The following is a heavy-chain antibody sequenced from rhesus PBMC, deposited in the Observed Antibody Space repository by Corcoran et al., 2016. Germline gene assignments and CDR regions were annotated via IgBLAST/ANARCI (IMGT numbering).Heavy chain of an antibody. CDR3: ARLRGSGSWNWNYFDY. V-gene: IGHV2S1*01. D-gene: IGHD6-25*01. J-gene: IGHJ4*01. CDR2: IYWDDDK. CDR1: GFSLSISGMG. Sequence: QVTLKESGPALVKPTQTLTLTCTFSGFSLSISGMGVGWIRQPPGKALEWLASIYWDDDKYYSTSLKSRLTIYKDTSKNQVVLTMTHMDPVDTATYFCARLRGSGSWNWNYFDYWGQGVLVTVSS.